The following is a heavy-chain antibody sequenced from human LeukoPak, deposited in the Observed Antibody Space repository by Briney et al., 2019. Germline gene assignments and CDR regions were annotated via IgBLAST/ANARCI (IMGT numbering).Heavy chain of an antibody. CDR1: GFTFTDYY. CDR3: ARVYDSSGLRRRGAWFDP. CDR2: IGNRDNVI. V-gene: IGHV3-11*01. Sequence: GGSLRLSCAASGFTFTDYYMNWIRQAPGKGLEWVSYIGNRDNVIYYADSVKGRFTISVDSAKNSLYLQMNSLRSDDTAVYYCARVYDSSGLRRRGAWFDPWGQGTLVTVSS. J-gene: IGHJ5*02. D-gene: IGHD3-22*01.